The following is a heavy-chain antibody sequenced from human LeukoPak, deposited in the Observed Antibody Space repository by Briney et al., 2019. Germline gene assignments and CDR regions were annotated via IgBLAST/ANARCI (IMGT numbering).Heavy chain of an antibody. CDR3: ARIGVEGVQYSSDWYPFDY. D-gene: IGHD6-19*01. J-gene: IGHJ4*02. V-gene: IGHV4-59*08. CDR1: GASTSPYY. CDR2: IYYSGRT. Sequence: KPSETLSLTCTVSGASTSPYYWSWIRQPPGKGLEWIGYIYYSGRTNYNPSLKSRVTISVDTSKNHFSLKLSSVTAADTAVYYCARIGVEGVQYSSDWYPFDYWGQGTLVTVSS.